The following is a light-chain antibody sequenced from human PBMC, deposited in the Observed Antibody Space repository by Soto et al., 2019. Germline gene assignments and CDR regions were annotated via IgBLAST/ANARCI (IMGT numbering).Light chain of an antibody. Sequence: EIVMTQSPATLSVSPGERATLSCRASQSVSNNLAWYQHKPGQAPRLLIYDASTRATNIPARFSGSGSGTEFTLTISSLQSEDFSVYYCQNYNNWLALTCGGATKMDVK. J-gene: IGKJ4*01. CDR3: QNYNNWLALT. CDR2: DAS. CDR1: QSVSNN. V-gene: IGKV3-15*01.